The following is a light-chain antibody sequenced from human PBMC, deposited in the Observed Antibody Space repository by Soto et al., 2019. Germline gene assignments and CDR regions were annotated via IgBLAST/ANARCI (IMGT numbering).Light chain of an antibody. Sequence: EVEMTQSPATLSVSPGERVTLSCRSSQSVADNLAWFQQKPGQGPRLLIYGASTRATGIPARFSGSGSETDVTLTVSSLRSEDSAVYYCQQYNYWPITFGQGIRLEI. CDR2: GAS. V-gene: IGKV3-15*01. J-gene: IGKJ5*01. CDR3: QQYNYWPIT. CDR1: QSVADN.